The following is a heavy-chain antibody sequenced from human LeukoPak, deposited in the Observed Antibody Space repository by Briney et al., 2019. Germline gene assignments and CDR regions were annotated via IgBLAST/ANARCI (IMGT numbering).Heavy chain of an antibody. Sequence: ASVKVSCKASGYTFTSYDINWVRQATGQGLEWMGWMNPNSGNTGYAQKVQGRVTMTRNTSISTAYMELSSLRSEDTAVYYCARGRGYVLWFGETPVSMDVWGKGTTVTISS. CDR1: GYTFTSYD. V-gene: IGHV1-8*01. D-gene: IGHD3-10*01. J-gene: IGHJ6*03. CDR3: ARGRGYVLWFGETPVSMDV. CDR2: MNPNSGNT.